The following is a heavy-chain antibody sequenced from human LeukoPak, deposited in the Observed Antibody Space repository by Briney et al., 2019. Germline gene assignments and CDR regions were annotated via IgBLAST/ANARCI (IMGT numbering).Heavy chain of an antibody. CDR3: ARDGMAMVRGVIGY. D-gene: IGHD3-10*01. Sequence: GASVKVSCKASGYTFIGYYMHWVRQAPGQGLEWMGWINPNSGGTNCAQKFQGRVTMTRDTSISTAYMELSRLRSDDTAVYYCARDGMAMVRGVIGYWGQGTLVTVSS. J-gene: IGHJ4*02. V-gene: IGHV1-2*02. CDR2: INPNSGGT. CDR1: GYTFIGYY.